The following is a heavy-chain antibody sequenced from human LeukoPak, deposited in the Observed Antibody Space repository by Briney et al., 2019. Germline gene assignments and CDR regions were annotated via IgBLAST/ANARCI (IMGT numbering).Heavy chain of an antibody. CDR3: ARNTMIVVTDAFDI. J-gene: IGHJ3*02. CDR1: GFTFDDYG. V-gene: IGHV3-20*04. D-gene: IGHD3-22*01. Sequence: GGSLRLSCAASGFTFDDYGMSWVRQAPGKGLEWVSGINWNGGSTGYADSVKGRFTISRDNAKNSLYLQMNSLRAEDTAVYYCARNTMIVVTDAFDIWGQGTMVTVSS. CDR2: INWNGGST.